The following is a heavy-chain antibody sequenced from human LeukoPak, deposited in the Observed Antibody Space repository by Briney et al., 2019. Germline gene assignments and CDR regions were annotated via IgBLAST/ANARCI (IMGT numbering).Heavy chain of an antibody. Sequence: GSLSLSCAASGFTFTAYWMTWVRQAPGKGLEWVAHIKQDGGEKYYVDSVKGRFTVSRDNAKNLVYLQMNSLRAEDTAVYYCAGGWNYAFRFDNWGQGTLVTVST. J-gene: IGHJ4*02. CDR2: IKQDGGEK. D-gene: IGHD1-7*01. CDR3: AGGWNYAFRFDN. V-gene: IGHV3-7*01. CDR1: GFTFTAYW.